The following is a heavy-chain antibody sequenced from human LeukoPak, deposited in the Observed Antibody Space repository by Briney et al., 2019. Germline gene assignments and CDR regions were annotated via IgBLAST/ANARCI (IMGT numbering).Heavy chain of an antibody. J-gene: IGHJ3*02. Sequence: SETLSLTCTVSGGSISSSSYYWGWIRQPPGKGLEWIGSIYYSGSTYYNPSLKSRVTISVDTSKNQFSLKLSSVTAADTAVYYCARGGYCSSTSCYQVDAFDIWGQGTMVTVSS. CDR1: GGSISSSSYY. CDR2: IYYSGST. CDR3: ARGGYCSSTSCYQVDAFDI. D-gene: IGHD2-2*01. V-gene: IGHV4-39*07.